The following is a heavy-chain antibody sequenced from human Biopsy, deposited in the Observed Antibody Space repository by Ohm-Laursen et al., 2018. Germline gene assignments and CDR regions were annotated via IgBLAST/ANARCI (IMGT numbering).Heavy chain of an antibody. Sequence: ASVKVSCKAPTGTFNSYGIIWVRQAPGQGLEWMGRIIPILRTTAYAQTFLGRVTITADSPTSTVDMELISLTSDDTAVYYCARDTLMAQHLVPGENWFDPWGQGTLVTVSS. J-gene: IGHJ5*02. CDR3: ARDTLMAQHLVPGENWFDP. CDR1: TGTFNSYG. D-gene: IGHD3-10*01. V-gene: IGHV1-69*11. CDR2: IIPILRTT.